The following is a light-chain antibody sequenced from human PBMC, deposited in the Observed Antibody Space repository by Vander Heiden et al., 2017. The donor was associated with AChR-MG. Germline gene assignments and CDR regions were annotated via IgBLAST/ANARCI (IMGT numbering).Light chain of an antibody. Sequence: EIVLTQSPGTLSLSAGERATLSCRASQSVGNGYLAWYQQKPGQSPRLLIYVASRRATGVPDRFSGSGSGTDFILTISRVEPEDFAVYYCQQDDSPPWTFGQGTKVEIK. CDR1: QSVGNGY. CDR2: VAS. CDR3: QQDDSPPWT. V-gene: IGKV3-20*01. J-gene: IGKJ1*01.